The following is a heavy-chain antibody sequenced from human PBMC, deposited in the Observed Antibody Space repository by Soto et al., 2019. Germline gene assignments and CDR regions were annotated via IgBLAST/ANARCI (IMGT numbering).Heavy chain of an antibody. Sequence: GESLKISCKGSGYSFTSYWISCVRQMPGKGLEWMVRIDPSDSYTNYSPSFQGHVTISADKSISTAYLQWSSLKASDTAMYYCASDSVVVVAAKGYYHGMDVWGQGTTVTVSS. CDR2: IDPSDSYT. CDR3: ASDSVVVVAAKGYYHGMDV. V-gene: IGHV5-10-1*01. D-gene: IGHD2-15*01. CDR1: GYSFTSYW. J-gene: IGHJ6*02.